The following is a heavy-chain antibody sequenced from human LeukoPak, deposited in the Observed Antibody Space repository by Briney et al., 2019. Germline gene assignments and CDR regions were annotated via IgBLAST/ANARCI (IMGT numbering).Heavy chain of an antibody. V-gene: IGHV3-21*01. CDR1: GFTFSSYS. CDR3: ARDRLSGYYVHSNDY. D-gene: IGHD3-22*01. Sequence: GGSLRLSCAASGFTFSSYSMNWVRQAPGKGLEWVSSISSSSSYIYYADSVKGRFTISRDNAKNSLYLQMNGLRAEDTAVYYCARDRLSGYYVHSNDYWGQGTLVTVSS. CDR2: ISSSSSYI. J-gene: IGHJ4*02.